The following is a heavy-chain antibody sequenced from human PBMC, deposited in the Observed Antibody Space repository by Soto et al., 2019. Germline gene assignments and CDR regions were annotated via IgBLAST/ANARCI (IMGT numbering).Heavy chain of an antibody. D-gene: IGHD2-2*01. CDR3: ASPQIASHYYYGMDV. CDR1: GYTFTSYY. J-gene: IGHJ6*02. CDR2: INPSGTTT. V-gene: IGHV1-46*01. Sequence: QVQLVQTGAEVKKPGASVKVYCKASGYTFTSYYMHWVRQAPGQGLEWMGIINPSGTTTDYAQKFQGRGTMTRDTSTSTYYMELRSLRSEDTAVYYCASPQIASHYYYGMDVWGQGTTVPVSS.